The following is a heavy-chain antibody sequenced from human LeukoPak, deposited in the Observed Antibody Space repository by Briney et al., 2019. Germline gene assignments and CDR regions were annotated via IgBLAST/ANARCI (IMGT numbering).Heavy chain of an antibody. V-gene: IGHV4-34*01. CDR3: ARVRGGYSGYDLDY. D-gene: IGHD5-12*01. CDR2: INHSGST. J-gene: IGHJ4*02. Sequence: SETLSLTCTVSGGSISDYYWSWIRQPAGKGLEWIGEINHSGSTNYNPSLKSRVTISVDTSKNQFSLKLSSVTAADTAVYYCARVRGGYSGYDLDYWGQGTLVTVSS. CDR1: GGSISDYY.